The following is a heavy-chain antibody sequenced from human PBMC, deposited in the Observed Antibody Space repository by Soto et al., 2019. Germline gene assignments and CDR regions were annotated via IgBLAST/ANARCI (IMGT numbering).Heavy chain of an antibody. J-gene: IGHJ4*02. CDR1: GFTFSNYA. V-gene: IGHV3-23*01. CDR2: IVGSGAST. D-gene: IGHD3-22*01. Sequence: GGSLRLSCAASGFTFSNYAMNWVRQAPGKGLKWVSGIVGSGASTNYADSVKGRFTISRDNSKNTLYLHMNGLRAEDTATYYCAKLPSSGFYYFDYWGQGTPVTVSS. CDR3: AKLPSSGFYYFDY.